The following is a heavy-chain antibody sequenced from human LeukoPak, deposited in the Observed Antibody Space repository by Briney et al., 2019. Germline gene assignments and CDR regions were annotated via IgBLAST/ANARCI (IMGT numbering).Heavy chain of an antibody. Sequence: SETLSLTCGVSGGSFSGSSWGWIRQPPGKGLGWIGEINLSGSTNYNSSLTSRVTISLDTSKNQFSLNLRSVTTADTAVYYCARVSISLFGVVTAHFDSWGQGTLVAVSS. J-gene: IGHJ4*02. CDR1: GGSFSGSS. V-gene: IGHV4-34*01. CDR2: INLSGST. CDR3: ARVSISLFGVVTAHFDS. D-gene: IGHD3-3*01.